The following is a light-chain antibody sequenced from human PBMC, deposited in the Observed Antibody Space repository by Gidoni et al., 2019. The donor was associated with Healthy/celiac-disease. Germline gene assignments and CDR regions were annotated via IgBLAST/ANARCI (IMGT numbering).Light chain of an antibody. CDR2: EVS. CDR1: SSDGGSYNL. CDR3: CSYAGSSTFV. J-gene: IGLJ3*02. Sequence: QPALTQPAFASGSPGQSLTISCTGTSSDGGSYNLVSWYQQHPGKAPKLMIYEVSKPPSAVSNRVSGSKSGNTASLTISGLQAEDDSDYYCCSYAGSSTFVFGGGTKLTVL. V-gene: IGLV2-23*02.